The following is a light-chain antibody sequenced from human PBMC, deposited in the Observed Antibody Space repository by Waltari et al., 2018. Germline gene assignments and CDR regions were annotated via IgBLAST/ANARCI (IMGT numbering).Light chain of an antibody. J-gene: IGKJ1*01. CDR2: KTS. CDR1: QNISRW. V-gene: IGKV1-5*03. CDR3: QQYNTYSLWA. Sequence: DIQMTQSPSTLSASVGDRVTITCRASQNISRWLAWYQQKPGKAPNLLIYKTSSLQSGVPSRFNSSGSGTEFTLTISSLQPEDFATYYCQQYNTYSLWAFGQGTKVEIK.